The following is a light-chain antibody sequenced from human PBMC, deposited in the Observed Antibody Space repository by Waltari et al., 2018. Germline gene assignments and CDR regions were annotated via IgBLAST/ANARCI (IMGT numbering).Light chain of an antibody. J-gene: IGKJ4*01. CDR2: GVS. V-gene: IGKV1-27*01. Sequence: IRRTQFPSSLSASVGDTATITCRASQGISNCLTWYQQKPGNVPRLLIFGVSVLTLGVASRFSGSVSGTDFTLTIDTLQPDDVATYYCQKYDASPLPFGGGTKVELK. CDR3: QKYDASPLP. CDR1: QGISNC.